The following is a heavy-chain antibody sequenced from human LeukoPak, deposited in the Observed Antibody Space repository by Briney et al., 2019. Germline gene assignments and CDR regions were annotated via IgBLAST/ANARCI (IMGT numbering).Heavy chain of an antibody. J-gene: IGHJ5*02. CDR1: GGTFSSYA. D-gene: IGHD4-23*01. Sequence: SVKVSCKASGGTFSSYAISWVRQAPGQGLEWMGGIIPIFGTANYAQKFQGRVTITADESTSTDYMELSSLRSEDTAVYYCARDNSVEDTAWWFDPWGQGTLVTVSS. CDR3: ARDNSVEDTAWWFDP. V-gene: IGHV1-69*13. CDR2: IIPIFGTA.